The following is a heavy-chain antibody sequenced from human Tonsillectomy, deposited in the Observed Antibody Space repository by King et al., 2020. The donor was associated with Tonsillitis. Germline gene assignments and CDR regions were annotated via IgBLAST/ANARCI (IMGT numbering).Heavy chain of an antibody. CDR2: IYYSGST. CDR1: GGSISTYF. CDR3: ARDRGGFADY. Sequence: VQLQESGPGLVKPSETLSLTCTVSGGSISTYFWSWIRQPPGKGLEWIGYIYYSGSTNYNPSLKSRVTISVDTSKNQFSLKLSSVTAADTAVYYCARDRGGFADYWGQGTLVTVSS. D-gene: IGHD3-16*01. V-gene: IGHV4-59*01. J-gene: IGHJ4*02.